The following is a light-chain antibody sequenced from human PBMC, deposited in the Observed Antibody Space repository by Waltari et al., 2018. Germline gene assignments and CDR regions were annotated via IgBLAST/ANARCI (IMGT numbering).Light chain of an antibody. CDR3: CSYATSSWV. Sequence: QSALTQPASVSGSPGQSITISCTGTSSDFGSFNLFSWYQQHPGKAPKLMIYVVTKRPSGVSNRFSGSKSGNTASLTISGLQAEDEADYYCCSYATSSWVFGGGTRLTVL. V-gene: IGLV2-23*02. CDR1: SSDFGSFNL. J-gene: IGLJ3*02. CDR2: VVT.